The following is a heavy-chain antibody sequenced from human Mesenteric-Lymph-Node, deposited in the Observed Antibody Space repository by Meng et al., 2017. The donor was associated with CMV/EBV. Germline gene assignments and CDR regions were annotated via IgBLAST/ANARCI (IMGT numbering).Heavy chain of an antibody. CDR1: GFTFDDYA. CDR2: ISWNSGSI. D-gene: IGHD3-22*01. CDR3: ARDRDYYDSSGSFGAFDV. Sequence: GGSLRLSCAASGFTFDDYAMHWVRQAPGKGLEWVSGISWNSGSIGYADSVKGRFTISRDNSKNTLYLQMNSLRAEDTAVYYCARDRDYYDSSGSFGAFDVWGQGAMVTVSS. V-gene: IGHV3-9*01. J-gene: IGHJ3*01.